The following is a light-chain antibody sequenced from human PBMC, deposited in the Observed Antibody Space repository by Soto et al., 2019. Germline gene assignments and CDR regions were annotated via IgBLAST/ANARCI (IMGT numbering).Light chain of an antibody. CDR3: QQSYDISPIT. CDR2: AAS. V-gene: IGKV1-39*01. CDR1: ETISTF. Sequence: DIQMTQSPSSLSVSVGDRVTMTCRASETISTFLNWYQVKPGKAPKLLIYAASTLQDGVPSRFSGMGSGTDFTLTINSLQPEDFASYYWQQSYDISPITFGQGTRLEI. J-gene: IGKJ5*01.